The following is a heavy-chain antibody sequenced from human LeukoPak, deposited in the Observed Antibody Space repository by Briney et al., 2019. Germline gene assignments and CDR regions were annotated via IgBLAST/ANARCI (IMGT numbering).Heavy chain of an antibody. J-gene: IGHJ6*02. CDR2: IWYDGSNK. V-gene: IGHV3-33*01. CDR3: ARESGQQLKDYYGMDV. D-gene: IGHD6-13*01. Sequence: PGRSLRLSCAASGFTFSSYGMHWVRQAPGKGLEWVAVIWYDGSNKYYADSVKGRFTISRDNSKNTLYLQMNSLRAEDTAVYYCARESGQQLKDYYGMDVWGQGTTVTVSS. CDR1: GFTFSSYG.